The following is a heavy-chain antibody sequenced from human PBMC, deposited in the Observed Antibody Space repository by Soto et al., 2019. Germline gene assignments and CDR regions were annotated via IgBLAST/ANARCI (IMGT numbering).Heavy chain of an antibody. V-gene: IGHV3-48*02. CDR1: GFTFTTYS. CDR3: ARVGDSGKFWYFDL. Sequence: EVQLVESGGGLVQPGGSLRLSCAASGFTFTTYSMTWVRQAPGKGLEWVSYISSSTSTIYYADSVKGRFTISRDNAKNSLYLQMNSLRDEDTAVYYCARVGDSGKFWYFDLWGRGTLVTVSS. J-gene: IGHJ2*01. CDR2: ISSSTSTI. D-gene: IGHD1-26*01.